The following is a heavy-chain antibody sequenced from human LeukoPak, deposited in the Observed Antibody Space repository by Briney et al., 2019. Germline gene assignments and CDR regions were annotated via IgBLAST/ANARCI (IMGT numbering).Heavy chain of an antibody. V-gene: IGHV3-7*01. Sequence: GGSLRLSCAGCGFTFSPFCMTCVPQSPGKGLEWVANIKHDGTEQYYVDSVKGRFTISRDNAKNSFYLDRNSLICGYMGVYSCPRCRWLIITVLYFVYWGQGALVTVSS. CDR1: GFTFSPFC. CDR2: IKHDGTEQ. D-gene: IGHD4-17*01. CDR3: PRCRWLIITVLYFVY. J-gene: IGHJ4*02.